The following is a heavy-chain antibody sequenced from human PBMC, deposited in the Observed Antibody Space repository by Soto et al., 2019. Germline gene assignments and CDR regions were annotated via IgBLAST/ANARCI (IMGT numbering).Heavy chain of an antibody. CDR1: GYSFTSYW. CDR3: ARPGDSSGYYYAAFDI. D-gene: IGHD3-22*01. V-gene: IGHV5-51*01. CDR2: IYPGDSDT. Sequence: GESLKISCKGSGYSFTSYWIGWVRQMPGKGLEWMGIIYPGDSDTRYSPSFQGQVTISADKSISTAYLQWSSLKASVTAMYFCARPGDSSGYYYAAFDIWGQGTMVTVSS. J-gene: IGHJ3*02.